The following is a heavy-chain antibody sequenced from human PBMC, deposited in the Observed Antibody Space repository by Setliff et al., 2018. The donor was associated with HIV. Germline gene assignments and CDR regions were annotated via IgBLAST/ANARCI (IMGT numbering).Heavy chain of an antibody. J-gene: IGHJ4*02. CDR2: ISAYNGNT. V-gene: IGHV1-18*04. Sequence: AASVKVSCKASGYTFNNYYMHWVRQAPGQGLEWMGWISAYNGNTNYAQKLQGRVTMTTDTSTSTAYMELRSLRSDDTAVYYCARGPPIVVVPAALLTFDYWGQGTLVTVSS. D-gene: IGHD2-2*01. CDR1: GYTFNNYY. CDR3: ARGPPIVVVPAALLTFDY.